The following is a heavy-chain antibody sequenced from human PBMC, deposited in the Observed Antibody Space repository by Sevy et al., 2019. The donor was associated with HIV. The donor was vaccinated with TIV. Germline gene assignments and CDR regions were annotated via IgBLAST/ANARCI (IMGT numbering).Heavy chain of an antibody. CDR1: GFSFSTLG. CDR2: LSHDGSHK. J-gene: IGHJ4*02. CDR3: AKEYGDFEGFDY. V-gene: IGHV3-30*18. Sequence: GGSLRLSCAASGFSFSTLGMHWVRQAPGKGLEWVAVLSHDGSHKFYADSVKGRFTISRDNSKNTLYLQMNSLRAEDWAVYYCAKEYGDFEGFDYWGQGTLVTVSS. D-gene: IGHD4-17*01.